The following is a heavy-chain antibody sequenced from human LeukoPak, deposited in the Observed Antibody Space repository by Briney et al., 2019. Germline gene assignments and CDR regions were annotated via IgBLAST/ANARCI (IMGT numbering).Heavy chain of an antibody. J-gene: IGHJ4*02. V-gene: IGHV4-39*01. Sequence: PSETLSLTCTVSGDSISRDGYYWGWIRQPPGKGLEWIGTISYSGSTYQKPSLKSRVTISVDTSKNQFSLKLTSVTAADTAVYYCARHPAQITIFGVVTESLFDYWGQGTLVTVSS. CDR3: ARHPAQITIFGVVTESLFDY. CDR2: ISYSGST. CDR1: GDSISRDGYY. D-gene: IGHD3-3*01.